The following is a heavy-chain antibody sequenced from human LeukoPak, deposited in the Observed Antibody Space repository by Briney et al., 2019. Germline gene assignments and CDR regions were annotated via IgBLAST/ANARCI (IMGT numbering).Heavy chain of an antibody. CDR1: SAX. J-gene: IGHJ5*02. D-gene: IGHD5-24*01. V-gene: IGHV6-1*01. CDR3: ARDQMGFDP. CDR2: TYYRSKWYN. Sequence: SAXXNWIRQSXSRXLEWLGRTYYRSKWYNDYAVSVKSRITINPDTSKNQFSLQLNSVTPEDTAIYYCARDQMGFDPWGQGILVTVSS.